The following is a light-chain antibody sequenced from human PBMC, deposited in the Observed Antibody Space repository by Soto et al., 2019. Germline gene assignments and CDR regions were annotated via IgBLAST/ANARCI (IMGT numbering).Light chain of an antibody. CDR1: NIGSKI. V-gene: IGLV3-21*02. CDR3: QVWETISDHVF. Sequence: SYVLTQPPSVSVAPGETAGITCGGNNIGSKIVHWYQQRPGQAPVLVVYDDSARPSVIPERFSGSSSGNTATLTISRVEAGDEADYYCQVWETISDHVFFGGGTQLTVL. J-gene: IGLJ7*01. CDR2: DDS.